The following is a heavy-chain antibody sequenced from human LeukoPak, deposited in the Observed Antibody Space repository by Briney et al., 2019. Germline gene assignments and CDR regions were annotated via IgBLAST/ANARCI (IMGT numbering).Heavy chain of an antibody. CDR2: ISSSGSTI. CDR1: GFTFSSYS. D-gene: IGHD3-9*01. Sequence: PGGSLRLSCAASGFTFSSYSMNWVRQAPGKGLEWVSYISSSGSTIYYADSVKGRFTISRDNAKNTLYLQMNSLRAEDTAVYYCLSVDILTGYYFYFMDVWGKGTTVTVSS. CDR3: LSVDILTGYYFYFMDV. V-gene: IGHV3-48*04. J-gene: IGHJ6*03.